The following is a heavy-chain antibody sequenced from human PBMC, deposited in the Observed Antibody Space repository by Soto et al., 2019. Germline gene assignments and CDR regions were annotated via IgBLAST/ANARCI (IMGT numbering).Heavy chain of an antibody. J-gene: IGHJ4*02. V-gene: IGHV1-69*13. CDR1: GGTFSSYA. CDR3: ARSSISAAGTSKNFDY. Sequence: SVKVSCKASGGTFSSYAISWVRQAPGQGLEWMGGIIPIFGTANYAQKFQGRVTITADESTSTAYMELSSLRSEDTAVYYCARSSISAAGTSKNFDYWGQGTLVTVSS. D-gene: IGHD6-13*01. CDR2: IIPIFGTA.